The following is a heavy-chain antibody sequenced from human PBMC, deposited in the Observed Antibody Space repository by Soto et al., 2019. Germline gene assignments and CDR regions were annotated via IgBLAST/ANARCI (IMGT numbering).Heavy chain of an antibody. CDR2: IYYSGST. J-gene: IGHJ5*02. CDR3: ARAWPQNWFDP. V-gene: IGHV4-31*03. Sequence: QVQLQESGPGLVKPSQTLSLTCTVSGGSVRSGGYYWRWIRQHPGKGLEWIGHIYYSGSTYYNPSLKSRVTISIDTSKNQCSLKLSSATAADTAVYYCARAWPQNWFDPWGQGTLVTVSS. CDR1: GGSVRSGGYY.